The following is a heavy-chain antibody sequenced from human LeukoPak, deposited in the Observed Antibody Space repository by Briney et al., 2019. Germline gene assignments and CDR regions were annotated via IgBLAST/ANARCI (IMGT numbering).Heavy chain of an antibody. CDR1: GYTFTSYA. D-gene: IGHD4-17*01. J-gene: IGHJ4*02. CDR2: INAGNGNT. Sequence: ASVKVSCKASGYTFTSYAMHWVRQAPGQRLEWMGWINAGNGNTKYSQEFQGRVTITRDTSASTAYMELSSLRSDDTAVYYCARDTTVTYFDYWGQGTLVTVSS. V-gene: IGHV1-3*01. CDR3: ARDTTVTYFDY.